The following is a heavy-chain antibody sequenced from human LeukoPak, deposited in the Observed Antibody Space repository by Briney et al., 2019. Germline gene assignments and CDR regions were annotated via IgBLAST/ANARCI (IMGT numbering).Heavy chain of an antibody. D-gene: IGHD3-22*01. Sequence: SQTLSLTCPISGDSVSSNSAAWNRIRQSPSRGLEWLGRTYNRSKWYNDYAVSVKSRITINPDTSKNQFSLQLNSVTPEDTAVYYCARDYYDSSGYRMDYWGQGTLVTVSS. CDR3: ARDYYDSSGYRMDY. CDR1: GDSVSSNSAA. V-gene: IGHV6-1*01. CDR2: TYNRSKWYN. J-gene: IGHJ4*02.